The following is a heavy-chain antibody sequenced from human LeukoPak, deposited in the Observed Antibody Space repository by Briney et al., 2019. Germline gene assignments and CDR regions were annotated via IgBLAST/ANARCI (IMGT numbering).Heavy chain of an antibody. CDR3: TRHATTGTTPQQLFHH. CDR1: GFTFSSYS. D-gene: IGHD4-17*01. CDR2: IWYDGSDK. J-gene: IGHJ1*01. Sequence: PGRSLRLSCAASGFTFSSYSMHWVRQAPGKGLEWVAVIWYDGSDKYYADSVKGRFTISRDNSKNTLYLQMNSLRTEDTAVYYCTRHATTGTTPQQLFHHWGQGTLVTVSS. V-gene: IGHV3-33*01.